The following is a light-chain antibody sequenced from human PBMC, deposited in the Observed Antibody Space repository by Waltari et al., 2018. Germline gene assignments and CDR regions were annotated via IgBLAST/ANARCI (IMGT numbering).Light chain of an antibody. Sequence: DIQMTQFPSTLSASVGDRVTITGRAREGIGDWMAEYQQEPGKAPKLLIFRASTFQSDDPSRFSGSGSGTEFTLTISSLQPDDFGTYYCQYYFLYSRGFGQGTKLEIK. V-gene: IGKV1-5*03. CDR3: QYYFLYSRG. CDR2: RAS. CDR1: EGIGDW. J-gene: IGKJ2*03.